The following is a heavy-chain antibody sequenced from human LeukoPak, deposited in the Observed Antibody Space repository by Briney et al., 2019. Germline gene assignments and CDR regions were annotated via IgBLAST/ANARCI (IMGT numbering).Heavy chain of an antibody. V-gene: IGHV1-69*13. D-gene: IGHD1-7*01. CDR2: IIPIFGTA. CDR1: GGTFSSYA. J-gene: IGHJ4*02. Sequence: ASVKVSCKASGGTFSSYAISWVRQAPGQGLEWMGGIIPIFGTANYAQKFQGRVTITADESTSTAYMELSSLRSEDTAVYYCARANNWNYALGYWGQGTLVTVSS. CDR3: ARANNWNYALGY.